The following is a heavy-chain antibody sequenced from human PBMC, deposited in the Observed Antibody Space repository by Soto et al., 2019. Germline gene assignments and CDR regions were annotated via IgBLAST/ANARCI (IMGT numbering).Heavy chain of an antibody. CDR3: ARDLEYYDFWSGYAWFDP. CDR1: GGSISSSNW. Sequence: SETLSLTCAVSGGSISSSNWWSWVRQPPGKGLEWIGEIYHSGSTNYNPSLKSRVTISVDKSKNQFSLKLSSVTAADTAVYYCARDLEYYDFWSGYAWFDPWGQGTLVTV. V-gene: IGHV4-4*02. D-gene: IGHD3-3*01. J-gene: IGHJ5*02. CDR2: IYHSGST.